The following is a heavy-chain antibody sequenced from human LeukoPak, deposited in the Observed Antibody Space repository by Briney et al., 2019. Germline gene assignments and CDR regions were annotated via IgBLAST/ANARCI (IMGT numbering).Heavy chain of an antibody. CDR3: ARRRYYYGSGSYYRGPFIY. J-gene: IGHJ4*02. CDR1: GYTFTSDD. D-gene: IGHD3-10*01. CDR2: MNPNSGNT. Sequence: ASVKVSCKASGYTFTSDDINRVRQATGQGLEWMGWMNPNSGNTGYAQKFQGRVTMTRNTSISTAYMELSSLRSEDTAVYYCARRRYYYGSGSYYRGPFIYWGQGTLVTVSS. V-gene: IGHV1-8*01.